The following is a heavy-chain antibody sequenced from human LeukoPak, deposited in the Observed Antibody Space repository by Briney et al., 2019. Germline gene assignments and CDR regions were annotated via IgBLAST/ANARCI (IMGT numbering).Heavy chain of an antibody. CDR1: GFSFSSYG. Sequence: GGSLRLSCAASGFSFSSYGLHWVRQAPGKGLEWVAFIQYDGSKKYYADSVQGRFTISRDSSKNTLYLQRNSLRAEDTAVYYCTTDCPSSGSGGSCQFDYWGQGTLVTVSS. V-gene: IGHV3-30*02. CDR2: IQYDGSKK. CDR3: TTDCPSSGSGGSCQFDY. J-gene: IGHJ4*02. D-gene: IGHD2-15*01.